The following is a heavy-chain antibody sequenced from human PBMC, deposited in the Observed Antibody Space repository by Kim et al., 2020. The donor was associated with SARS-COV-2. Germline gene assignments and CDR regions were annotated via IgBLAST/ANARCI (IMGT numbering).Heavy chain of an antibody. D-gene: IGHD4-4*01. J-gene: IGHJ4*02. CDR3: ARGPNYSPFDY. Sequence: GGSLRLSCAASGFTFSSYEMNWVRQAPGKGLEWVSYIIGSGTTIYYADSVRGRFTISRDNDKNSLYLQMNSLRAEDTAVYYCARGPNYSPFDYWGQGTLGPVSS. V-gene: IGHV3-48*03. CDR1: GFTFSSYE. CDR2: IIGSGTTI.